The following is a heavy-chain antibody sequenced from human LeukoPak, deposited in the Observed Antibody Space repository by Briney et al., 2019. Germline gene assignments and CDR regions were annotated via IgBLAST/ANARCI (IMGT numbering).Heavy chain of an antibody. CDR1: GFTFTRSA. D-gene: IGHD3-10*01. Sequence: GASVKVSCKASGFTFTRSAMQWVRQARGQRLEWIGWIVVGSGYTIYAQKFQGRVTMTEDTSADTAYMELSSLRSEDTAVYYCATTNYYGSGSYPTLGYYWGQGTLVTVSS. V-gene: IGHV1-58*02. J-gene: IGHJ4*02. CDR2: IVVGSGYT. CDR3: ATTNYYGSGSYPTLGYY.